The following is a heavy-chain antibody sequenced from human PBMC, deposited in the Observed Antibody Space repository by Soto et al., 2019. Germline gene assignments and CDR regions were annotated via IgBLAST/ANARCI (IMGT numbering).Heavy chain of an antibody. D-gene: IGHD3-22*01. CDR1: GGSISSGGYS. CDR2: IYHSGST. Sequence: SETLSLTCAVSGGSISSGGYSWSWIRQPPGKGLEWIGYIYHSGSTYYNPSLKSRVTISVDRSKNQFSLKLSSVTAADTAVYYCARDYYDSSGYYRYFDYWGQGTLVTVSS. V-gene: IGHV4-30-2*01. J-gene: IGHJ4*02. CDR3: ARDYYDSSGYYRYFDY.